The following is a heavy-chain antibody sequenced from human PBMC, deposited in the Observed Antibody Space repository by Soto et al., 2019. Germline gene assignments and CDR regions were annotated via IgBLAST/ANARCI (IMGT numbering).Heavy chain of an antibody. CDR1: GYTFTDYY. D-gene: IGHD2-2*01. CDR2: INPDSGGT. V-gene: IGHV1-2*02. CDR3: AIRTGQLAIISEFDGDWFFEV. Sequence: ASVKVSCKASGYTFTDYYIHWVRQAPGQGLEWVGWINPDSGGTNLAQRYQGRVTMTSDTSINTAYMELSSLRSDDTAVYYCAIRTGQLAIISEFDGDWFFEVWGRGTLVTVSS. J-gene: IGHJ2*01.